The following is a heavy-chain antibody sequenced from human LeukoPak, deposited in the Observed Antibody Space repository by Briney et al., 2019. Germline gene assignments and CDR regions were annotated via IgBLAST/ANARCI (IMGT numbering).Heavy chain of an antibody. CDR1: VDSVTSYW. CDR3: ATHHSDFWSGYLHDAFDI. J-gene: IGHJ3*02. V-gene: IGHV5-51*01. Sequence: GESLKISCKGSVDSVTSYWVGGVRQVPGKGLEWMVRIYPGDADTRYSPSFQGQVTISADKSISTGYLKWRSLKASDTAMYYCATHHSDFWSGYLHDAFDIWGQRTMVTVSS. D-gene: IGHD3-3*01. CDR2: IYPGDADT.